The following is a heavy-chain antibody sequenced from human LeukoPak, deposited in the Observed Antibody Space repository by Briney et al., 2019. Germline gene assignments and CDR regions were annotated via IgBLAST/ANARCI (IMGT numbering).Heavy chain of an antibody. CDR3: ARGDSSGYYYSFDY. CDR2: INHSGST. Sequence: SETLSLTCAVYGGSFSGYYWSWIRQPPGKGLEWIGEINHSGSTNYNPSLKSRVTISVDTSKNQFSLKLSSVTAADTAVYYCARGDSSGYYYSFDYWGQGTPVTVSS. CDR1: GGSFSGYY. J-gene: IGHJ4*02. D-gene: IGHD3-22*01. V-gene: IGHV4-34*01.